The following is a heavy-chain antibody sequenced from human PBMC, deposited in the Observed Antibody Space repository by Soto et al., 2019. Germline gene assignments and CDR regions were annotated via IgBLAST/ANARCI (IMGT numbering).Heavy chain of an antibody. CDR2: IYYSGST. D-gene: IGHD6-19*01. V-gene: IGHV4-59*08. Sequence: SETLSLTCTVSGGSISSYYWSWIRQPPGKGLEWIGYIYYSGSTYYNPSLKSRVTISVDTSKNQFSLKLSSVTAADTAVYYCSRVMMWLAASWIDPSSQRAAVTVSS. J-gene: IGHJ5*01. CDR3: SRVMMWLAASWIDP. CDR1: GGSISSYY.